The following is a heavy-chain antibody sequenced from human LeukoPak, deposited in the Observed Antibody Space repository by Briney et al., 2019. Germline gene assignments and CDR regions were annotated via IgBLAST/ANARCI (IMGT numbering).Heavy chain of an antibody. CDR3: ARAYRRVSSSWYADY. V-gene: IGHV3-21*01. CDR2: ISSSSSYI. CDR1: GFTFSSYS. J-gene: IGHJ4*02. D-gene: IGHD6-13*01. Sequence: GGSLRLSCAASGFTFSSYSMNWVRRAPGKGLEWVSSISSSSSYIYYADSVKGRFTISRDNAKNSLYLQMNSLRAEDTAVYYCARAYRRVSSSWYADYWGQGTLVTVSS.